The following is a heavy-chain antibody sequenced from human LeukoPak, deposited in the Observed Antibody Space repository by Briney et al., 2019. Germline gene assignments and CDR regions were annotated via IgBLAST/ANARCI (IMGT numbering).Heavy chain of an antibody. D-gene: IGHD3-10*01. Sequence: GGSLRLSCAASGFSFSVYGMHWVRQAPGKGLEWVAVIWNDGSNKYYADSVKGRFTVSRDNSKNTLYLQMNSLRAEDTAVYYCARGRSITILRGVAISDGFDIWGQGTKVTVS. CDR3: ARGRSITILRGVAISDGFDI. V-gene: IGHV3-33*01. CDR1: GFSFSVYG. CDR2: IWNDGSNK. J-gene: IGHJ3*02.